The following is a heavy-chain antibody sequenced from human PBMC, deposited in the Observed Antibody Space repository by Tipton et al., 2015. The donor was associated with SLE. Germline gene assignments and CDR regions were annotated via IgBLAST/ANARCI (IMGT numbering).Heavy chain of an antibody. Sequence: TLSLTCTVSGDSITSDYWTWIRQPPGKGLEWIGYISYSGSTNYNPSVRSRVSISLDTSKNQFSLKVKSVTTADTAVYYCARLPPLFGDYSKYFDPWGQGTLVTVSS. CDR2: ISYSGST. J-gene: IGHJ5*02. CDR1: GDSITSDY. CDR3: ARLPPLFGDYSKYFDP. D-gene: IGHD4-17*01. V-gene: IGHV4-59*07.